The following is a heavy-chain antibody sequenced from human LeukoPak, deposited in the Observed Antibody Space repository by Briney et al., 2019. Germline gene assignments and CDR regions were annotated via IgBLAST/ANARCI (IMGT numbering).Heavy chain of an antibody. V-gene: IGHV3-23*01. CDR3: AKDTALAPLKGQIVLVSGFDY. D-gene: IGHD2-8*02. CDR1: GFTFSSYA. J-gene: IGHJ4*02. Sequence: GGSLRLSCAASGFTFSSYAMSWVRQAPENRLEWVSAISGSGGSTYYADSVKGRFTISRDNSKNTLYLQMNSLRAEDTAVYYCAKDTALAPLKGQIVLVSGFDYWGQGTLVTVSS. CDR2: ISGSGGST.